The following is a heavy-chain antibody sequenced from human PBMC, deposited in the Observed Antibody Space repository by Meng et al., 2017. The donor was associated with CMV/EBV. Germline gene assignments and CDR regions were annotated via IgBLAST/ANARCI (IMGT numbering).Heavy chain of an antibody. V-gene: IGHV4-39*07. CDR2: TFYSGST. J-gene: IGHJ4*02. CDR1: GGSISSSSYY. D-gene: IGHD2-15*01. Sequence: SETLSLTCTVSGGSISSSSYYWGWSRQPPGKGLEWIGSTFYSGSTYYNPYLKSRVTISVDTSKNQFSLKLSSVTAADTAVYYCARDEGGYCSGGSCYGVYYWGQGTLVTVSS. CDR3: ARDEGGYCSGGSCYGVYY.